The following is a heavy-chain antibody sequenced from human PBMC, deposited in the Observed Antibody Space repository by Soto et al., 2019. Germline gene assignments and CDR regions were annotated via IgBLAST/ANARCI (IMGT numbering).Heavy chain of an antibody. CDR2: ISANSYHI. D-gene: IGHD6-19*01. V-gene: IGHV3-21*01. Sequence: AGGSLRLSCAASGFSFSSYSMNWVRQAPGKGLEWVSSISANSYHIYYADSVKGRFTISRDNAKNSLHLQMNSLRAEDTAVYYCARHYFPVTGRAWWFDPWGQETLLTVSS. CDR3: ARHYFPVTGRAWWFDP. J-gene: IGHJ5*02. CDR1: GFSFSSYS.